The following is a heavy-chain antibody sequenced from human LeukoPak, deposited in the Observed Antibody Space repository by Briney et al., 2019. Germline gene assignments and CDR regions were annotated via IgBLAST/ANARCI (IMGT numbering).Heavy chain of an antibody. CDR3: AKDNWLPSSPAVAGLGD. D-gene: IGHD6-19*01. V-gene: IGHV1-46*01. CDR2: INPSGGST. J-gene: IGHJ4*02. CDR1: GYTFTSYY. Sequence: ASVKVSCKASGYTFTSYYMHWVRQAPGQGLEWMGIINPSGGSTSYAQKFQGRVTMTRDMSTSTVYMELSSLRSEDTAVYYCAKDNWLPSSPAVAGLGDWDQGTLVTVSS.